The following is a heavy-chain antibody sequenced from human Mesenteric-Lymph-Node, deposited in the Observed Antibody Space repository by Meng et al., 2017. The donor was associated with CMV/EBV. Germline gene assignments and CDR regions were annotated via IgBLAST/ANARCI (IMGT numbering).Heavy chain of an antibody. D-gene: IGHD2-2*01. V-gene: IGHV3-49*04. CDR3: TRDLGALGYCSSTSCYYYYGMDV. Sequence: GGSLRLSCTASGFTFGAYAMSWVRQAPGKGLEWVGFIRSKAYGGTTEYAASVKGRFTISRDDSKSIAYLQMNSLKTEDTAVYYCTRDLGALGYCSSTSCYYYYGMDVWGQGTTVTVSS. CDR1: GFTFGAYA. CDR2: IRSKAYGGTT. J-gene: IGHJ6*02.